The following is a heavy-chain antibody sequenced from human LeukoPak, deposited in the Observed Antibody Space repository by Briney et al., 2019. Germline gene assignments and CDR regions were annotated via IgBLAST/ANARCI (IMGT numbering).Heavy chain of an antibody. V-gene: IGHV1-2*02. Sequence: ASVKVSCKASGYTFTGYYLHWVRQAPGQGLEWMGWINPNSGGTNYAQKFQGRVTMTRDTSISTAYMEVSRLRSDDTAVYYCARVGGPGYSSGWYGYWGQGTLVTVFS. D-gene: IGHD6-19*01. CDR1: GYTFTGYY. CDR3: ARVGGPGYSSGWYGY. J-gene: IGHJ4*02. CDR2: INPNSGGT.